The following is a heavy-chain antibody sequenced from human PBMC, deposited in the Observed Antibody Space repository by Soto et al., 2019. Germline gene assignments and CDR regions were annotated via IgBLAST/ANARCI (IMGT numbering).Heavy chain of an antibody. J-gene: IGHJ5*02. Sequence: QVQLVESGGGVVQPGRSLRLSCAASGFTFSSYGMHWVRQAPGKGLEWVAVIWYDGSNKYYADSVKGRFTISRDNSKNTLYLQMNSLRAEDTAVYYCARDQAARGDWFDPWGQGTLVTVSS. CDR1: GFTFSSYG. CDR2: IWYDGSNK. CDR3: ARDQAARGDWFDP. V-gene: IGHV3-33*01. D-gene: IGHD5-18*01.